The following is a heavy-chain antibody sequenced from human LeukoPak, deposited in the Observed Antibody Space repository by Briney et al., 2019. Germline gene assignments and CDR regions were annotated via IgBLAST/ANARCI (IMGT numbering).Heavy chain of an antibody. Sequence: SETLSLTCTVSGGSISSGGYYWGWLRQHPGKGLEWIGYIYYSGSTYYNPSLKSRVTISVDTSKNQFSLKLSSVTAADTAVYYCARWRRRSSSWYFDYWGQGTLVTVSS. J-gene: IGHJ4*02. V-gene: IGHV4-31*03. CDR2: IYYSGST. CDR3: ARWRRRSSSWYFDY. CDR1: GGSISSGGYY. D-gene: IGHD6-13*01.